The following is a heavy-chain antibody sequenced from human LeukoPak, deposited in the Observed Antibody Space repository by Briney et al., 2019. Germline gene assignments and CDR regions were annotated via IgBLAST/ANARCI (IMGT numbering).Heavy chain of an antibody. CDR3: ARGIFSNWFDP. J-gene: IGHJ5*02. CDR2: INSDGSST. CDR1: GFTFSCYW. Sequence: GGSLRLSCAASGFTFSCYWMHWVRQAPGKGLVWVSRINSDGSSTSYADSVKGRFTISRDNAKNTLYLQMNSLRAEDTAVYYCARGIFSNWFDPWGQGTLVTVSS. V-gene: IGHV3-74*01.